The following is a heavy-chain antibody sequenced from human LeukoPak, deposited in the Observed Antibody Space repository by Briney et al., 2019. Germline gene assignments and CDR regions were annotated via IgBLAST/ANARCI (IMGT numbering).Heavy chain of an antibody. CDR1: GFTFSSYE. V-gene: IGHV3-48*03. CDR2: ISSSGSTI. D-gene: IGHD3-10*01. CDR3: ATLWFGELLGDY. Sequence: GGSLRLSCAASGFTFSSYEMTWVRKAPGKGLEWVSYISSSGSTIYYADSVKGRFTISRDNAKNSLYLQMNSLRAEDTAVYYCATLWFGELLGDYWGQGTLVTVSS. J-gene: IGHJ4*02.